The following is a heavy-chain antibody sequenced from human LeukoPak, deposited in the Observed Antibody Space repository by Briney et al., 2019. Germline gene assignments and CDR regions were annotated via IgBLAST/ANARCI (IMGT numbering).Heavy chain of an antibody. CDR1: GGSISSSSYY. J-gene: IGHJ5*02. CDR3: ARVTTHLLLWFGEFLSWFDP. V-gene: IGHV4-39*07. CDR2: IYYSGST. D-gene: IGHD3-10*01. Sequence: KPSETLSLTCTVSGGSISSSSYYWGWIRQPPGKGLEWIGSIYYSGSTYYNPSLKSRVTISVDTSKNQFSLKLSSVTAADTAVYYCARVTTHLLLWFGEFLSWFDPWGQGTLVTVSS.